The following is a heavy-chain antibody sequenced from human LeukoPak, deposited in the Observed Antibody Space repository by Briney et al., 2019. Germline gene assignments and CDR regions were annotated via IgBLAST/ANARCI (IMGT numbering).Heavy chain of an antibody. CDR1: GFTFSSYA. V-gene: IGHV3-23*01. Sequence: GGSLRLSCAASGFTFSSYAMSWVRQAPGKGLEWVSAISGSGGSTYYADSLKGRFTIPRDNAKNSLYLQMNSLRAEDTAVYYCARESRSSGWDYFDYWGQGTPVTVSS. J-gene: IGHJ4*02. CDR3: ARESRSSGWDYFDY. D-gene: IGHD6-19*01. CDR2: ISGSGGST.